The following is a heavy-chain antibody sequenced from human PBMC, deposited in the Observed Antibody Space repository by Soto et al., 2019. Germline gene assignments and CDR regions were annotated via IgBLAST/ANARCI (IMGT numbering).Heavy chain of an antibody. CDR2: ISGSGASA. CDR3: AKGSRGYTTYYFDY. D-gene: IGHD5-18*01. Sequence: EVQLLESGGGLVQPGGSLRLSCAASEFSFGGYAMSWVRQAPGKGLEWVSSISGSGASAFYADSVRGRVTISRDNTRXXXXLQMXXLRAXDTALYYCAKGSRGYTTYYFDYWGQGTRITVSS. J-gene: IGHJ4*02. V-gene: IGHV3-23*01. CDR1: EFSFGGYA.